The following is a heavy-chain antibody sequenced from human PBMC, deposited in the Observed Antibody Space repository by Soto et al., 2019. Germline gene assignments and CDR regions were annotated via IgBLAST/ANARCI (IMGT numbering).Heavy chain of an antibody. Sequence: QVQLVESGGGVVQPGRSLRLSCSASGFTFSSYSMHWVRQAPGKGLEWVAAMSYDGNSKYFADSVKGRFTISRDNSKNTLSLQMNSLGAEDSAVYYCARGRTVRDHDDVALWGQGTLVTVSS. V-gene: IGHV3-30-3*01. D-gene: IGHD3-16*01. J-gene: IGHJ4*02. CDR3: ARGRTVRDHDDVAL. CDR2: MSYDGNSK. CDR1: GFTFSSYS.